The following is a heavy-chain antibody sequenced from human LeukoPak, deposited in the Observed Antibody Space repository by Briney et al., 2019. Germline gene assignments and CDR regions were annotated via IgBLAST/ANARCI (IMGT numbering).Heavy chain of an antibody. CDR3: ARHTHVVVPAALDY. CDR1: GGSISSSSYY. Sequence: SETLSLTCTVSGGSISSSSYYWGWIRQPPGKGLEWIGSIYYSGSTYYNPSLKSRVTISIDTSKNQFSLKLSSVTAADTAVYYCARHTHVVVPAALDYWGQGTLVTVSS. D-gene: IGHD2-2*01. J-gene: IGHJ4*02. CDR2: IYYSGST. V-gene: IGHV4-39*01.